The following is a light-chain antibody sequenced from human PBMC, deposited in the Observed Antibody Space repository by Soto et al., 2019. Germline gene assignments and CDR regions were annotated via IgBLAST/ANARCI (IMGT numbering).Light chain of an antibody. V-gene: IGKV1-9*01. CDR1: QGISSY. CDR2: AAS. J-gene: IGKJ1*01. CDR3: QQYAYWPET. Sequence: DIRLTQSPSLLCASVGDRVTITCRASQGISSYLAWYQQKQGKAPKLLIYAASTLQSGVPSRFRGSRSGTNFTLALSRLQSEDFSVYYCQQYAYWPETFGQGTKVDI.